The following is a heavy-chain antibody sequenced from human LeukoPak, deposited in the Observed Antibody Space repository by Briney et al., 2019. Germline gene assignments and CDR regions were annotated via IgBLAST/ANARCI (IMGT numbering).Heavy chain of an antibody. J-gene: IGHJ4*02. V-gene: IGHV3-74*01. CDR3: XXXLGACSVPHCPPSPDY. CDR1: GSTFSSYW. D-gene: IGHD2-15*01. CDR2: INSDGSST. Sequence: GGSLRLSCAASGSTFSSYWMHWVRQAPGKGLVWVSRINSDGSSTSYADSVKGRFTISRDNAKNSLYLQMNSLRAEDTATYYXXXXLGACSVPHCPPSPDYWGQGTLVTVSS.